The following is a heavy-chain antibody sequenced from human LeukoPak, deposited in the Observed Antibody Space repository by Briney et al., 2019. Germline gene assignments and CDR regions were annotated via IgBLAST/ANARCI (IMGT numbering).Heavy chain of an antibody. CDR3: ARMFVHFDSGSLPQVDY. D-gene: IGHD3-10*01. V-gene: IGHV3-72*01. Sequence: GGSLRLSCAASGFTFSDHYMDWVRQAPGKGLEWVGRITNRANGYTTEYAASVKGRFTISRDDSKNSIYLQMNSLKTEDTAVYYCARMFVHFDSGSLPQVDYWGQGTLVTVSS. CDR1: GFTFSDHY. J-gene: IGHJ4*02. CDR2: ITNRANGYTT.